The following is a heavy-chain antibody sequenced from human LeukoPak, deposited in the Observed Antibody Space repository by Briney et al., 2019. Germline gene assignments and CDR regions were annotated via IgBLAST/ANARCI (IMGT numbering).Heavy chain of an antibody. J-gene: IGHJ4*02. CDR3: ARVHGHNLGTLDY. CDR1: GGSISSSSYY. Sequence: PSETLSLTCTVSGGSISSSSYYWGWIRQPPGEGLQWIGEINPGGSTNKNPSLQSRLIMSVDTSKNQFSLNLTSVTAADTAVYYCARVHGHNLGTLDYWGQGILVTVTS. D-gene: IGHD5-24*01. CDR2: INPGGST. V-gene: IGHV4-39*07.